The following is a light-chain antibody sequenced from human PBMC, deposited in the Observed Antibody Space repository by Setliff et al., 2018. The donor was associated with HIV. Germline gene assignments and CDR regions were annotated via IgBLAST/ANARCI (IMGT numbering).Light chain of an antibody. J-gene: IGLJ1*01. CDR1: TSDIGAYTY. CDR2: DVD. Sequence: QSALTQPASVIGSPGQSITLSCTGATSDIGAYTYVSWYRQHPGKAPQLIIYDVDKRPSGVSHRFSGSKSGNTASLTISGLQAEDEADYFCSSYINTFIFGGGTKVTVL. V-gene: IGLV2-14*03. CDR3: SSYINTFI.